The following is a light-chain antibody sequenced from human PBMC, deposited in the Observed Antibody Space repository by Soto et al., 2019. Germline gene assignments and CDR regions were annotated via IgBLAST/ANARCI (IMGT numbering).Light chain of an antibody. J-gene: IGLJ2*01. CDR2: EVS. CDR1: SSDVGTQNY. Sequence: QSVLTQPASVSGSPGQSITISCTGSSSDVGTQNYVSWYQQHPDKAPKFMIYEVSDRPSGVSNRFSGYKSGNAASLTISGVQAEDEADYYCLSYTSSYNLVFGGGTKVTVL. V-gene: IGLV2-14*01. CDR3: LSYTSSYNLV.